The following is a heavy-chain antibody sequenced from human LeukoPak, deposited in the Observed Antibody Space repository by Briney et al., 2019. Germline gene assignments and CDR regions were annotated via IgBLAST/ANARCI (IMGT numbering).Heavy chain of an antibody. Sequence: GGSLRLSCAASGFSFRSYAMNWVRQAPGKGLVWVSRINTDGSSTTYADSVKGRFTISRDNAKNTLYLQMNSLKNEDTAVYYCTKDRVWNSFDSWGQGTLVTVSS. CDR2: INTDGSST. CDR1: GFSFRSYA. CDR3: TKDRVWNSFDS. J-gene: IGHJ4*02. V-gene: IGHV3-74*01. D-gene: IGHD1-1*01.